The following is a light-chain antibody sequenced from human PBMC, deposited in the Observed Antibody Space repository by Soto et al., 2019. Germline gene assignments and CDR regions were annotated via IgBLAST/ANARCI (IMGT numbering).Light chain of an antibody. V-gene: IGLV1-44*01. CDR1: GSNIGSNT. CDR2: TYN. Sequence: QSVLTQPPSASGTPGQRVTISCSGSGSNIGSNTVNWYQQLPGTAPKLLIYTYNQRPSGVPDRFSGSKSGTSASLAISGLGSEDEADYYCAAWDDSLNGVLFGGGTKLTVL. J-gene: IGLJ2*01. CDR3: AAWDDSLNGVL.